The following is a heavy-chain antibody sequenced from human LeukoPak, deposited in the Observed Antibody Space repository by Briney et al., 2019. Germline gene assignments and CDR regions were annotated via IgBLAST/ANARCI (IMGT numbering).Heavy chain of an antibody. CDR1: GFTFSRHW. CDR2: INSDASDT. D-gene: IGHD2-2*01. V-gene: IGHV3-74*01. CDR3: ARICSSTDCLIPD. J-gene: IGHJ4*02. Sequence: GGSLRLSCAASGFTFSRHWMHWVRQAPGKGLVWISRINSDASDTNYADFMKGRFTISRDNAKNTVYLQINSLRDEDTAVYYCARICSSTDCLIPDWGQGTLVTVSS.